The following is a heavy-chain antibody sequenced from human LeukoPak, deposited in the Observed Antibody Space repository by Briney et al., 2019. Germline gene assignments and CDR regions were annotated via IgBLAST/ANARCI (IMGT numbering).Heavy chain of an antibody. D-gene: IGHD6-19*01. CDR1: GFTFSSYA. J-gene: IGHJ4*02. CDR2: ISGSGGSA. Sequence: PGGSLRLSCAASGFTFSSYAMSWVRQAPGKGLEWGAAISGSGGSAYYADSVKGRFTISRENCKNTLYLQMNSLRAEDTAVYYCAKDSPYSSGLPYFDYWGQGTLVTVSS. V-gene: IGHV3-23*01. CDR3: AKDSPYSSGLPYFDY.